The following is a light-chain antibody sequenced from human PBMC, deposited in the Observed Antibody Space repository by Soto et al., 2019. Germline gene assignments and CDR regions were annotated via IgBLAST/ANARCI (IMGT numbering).Light chain of an antibody. CDR3: QVWDSSTARV. Sequence: SYELTQPLSVSVALGQTARITCGGNNIGSKNVHWYQQKPGQAPVLVIYRDSNRPSGIPERFSGSNSGNTATLTISRAQAGGEADYYWQVWDSSTARVFGGGTQLTVL. CDR2: RDS. J-gene: IGLJ3*02. V-gene: IGLV3-9*01. CDR1: NIGSKN.